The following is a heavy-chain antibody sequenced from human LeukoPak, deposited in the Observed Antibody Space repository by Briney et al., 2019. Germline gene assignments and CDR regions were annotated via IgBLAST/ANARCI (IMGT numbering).Heavy chain of an antibody. V-gene: IGHV3-23*01. D-gene: IGHD5-18*01. CDR1: GFTFSSYA. Sequence: PGGSLRLSCAASGFTFSSYAMSWVRQAPGKGLERVSAISGSGGSTYYADSVKGWFTISRDNSKNTLYLQMNSLRAEDTAVYYCAKDWGYSYGETYWGQGTLVTVSS. J-gene: IGHJ4*02. CDR2: ISGSGGST. CDR3: AKDWGYSYGETY.